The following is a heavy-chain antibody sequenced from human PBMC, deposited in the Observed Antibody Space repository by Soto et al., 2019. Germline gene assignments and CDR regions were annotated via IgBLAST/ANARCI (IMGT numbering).Heavy chain of an antibody. CDR2: IYYSGTT. V-gene: IGHV4-61*08. Sequence: SETLSLTCTVSGASINYGGYYWSWIRQLPGKGLEWIGYIYYSGTTNYNSYLKSRLSLSVDMSKNQFSLKLASVTAADTAVYFCARSQRGRTAFTFDYWGQGALVTVSS. CDR1: GASINYGGYY. J-gene: IGHJ4*02. CDR3: ARSQRGRTAFTFDY. D-gene: IGHD3-16*01.